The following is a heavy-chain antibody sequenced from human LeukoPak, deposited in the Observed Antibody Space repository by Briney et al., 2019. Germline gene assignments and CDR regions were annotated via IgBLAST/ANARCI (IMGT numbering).Heavy chain of an antibody. CDR2: IYYSGST. CDR1: GGSISSYY. J-gene: IGHJ3*02. V-gene: IGHV4-59*01. Sequence: SETLSLTCTVSGGSISSYYWSWIRQPPGKGLEWIGYIYYSGSTNYNPSLKSRVSISVDTSKNQFSLKLSSVTAADTAAYYCARAPTMIGDAFDIWGQGTMVTVSS. D-gene: IGHD3-22*01. CDR3: ARAPTMIGDAFDI.